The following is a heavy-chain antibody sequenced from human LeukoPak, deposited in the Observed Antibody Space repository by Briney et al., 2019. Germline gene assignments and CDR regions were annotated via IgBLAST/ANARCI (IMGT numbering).Heavy chain of an antibody. V-gene: IGHV3-7*03. CDR1: GFTFSSYW. D-gene: IGHD6-13*01. CDR3: ARDEPYSSSWSIDY. Sequence: GGSLRLSCAASGFTFSSYWMSWVRQAPGKGLEWVANIKQDGSEKYYVDSVKGRFTISRDNAKNSLYLQMNSLRAEDTAVYYCARDEPYSSSWSIDYWGQGTLVTVSS. J-gene: IGHJ4*02. CDR2: IKQDGSEK.